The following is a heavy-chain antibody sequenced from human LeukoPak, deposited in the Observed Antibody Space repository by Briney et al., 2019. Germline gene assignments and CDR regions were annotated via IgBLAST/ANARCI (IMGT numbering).Heavy chain of an antibody. Sequence: ASVKVSCKASGYTFTSYGISWVRQAPGQGLEWMGWISAYNGNTNYAQKLQGRVTMTTETSTSTAYMELRSLRSDDMAVYHCARASGSYFSFDYWGQGTLVTVSS. J-gene: IGHJ4*02. V-gene: IGHV1-18*03. CDR1: GYTFTSYG. CDR2: ISAYNGNT. CDR3: ARASGSYFSFDY. D-gene: IGHD1-26*01.